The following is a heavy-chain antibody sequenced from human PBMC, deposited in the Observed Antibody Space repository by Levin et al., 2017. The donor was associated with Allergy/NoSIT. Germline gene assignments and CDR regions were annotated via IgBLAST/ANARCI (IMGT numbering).Heavy chain of an antibody. D-gene: IGHD1-26*01. CDR3: ATSSSGSSLLAWYFDL. V-gene: IGHV1-24*01. Sequence: ASVKVSCKVSGYTLTELSMHWVRQAPGKGLEWMGGFDPEDGETIYAQKFQGRVTMTEDTSTDTAYMELSSLRSEDTAVYYCATSSSGSSLLAWYFDLWGRGTLVTVSS. CDR1: GYTLTELS. CDR2: FDPEDGET. J-gene: IGHJ2*01.